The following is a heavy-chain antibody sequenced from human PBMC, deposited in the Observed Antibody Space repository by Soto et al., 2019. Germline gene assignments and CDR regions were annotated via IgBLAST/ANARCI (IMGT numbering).Heavy chain of an antibody. CDR3: ARLGYWISCPRGGGFDD. CDR2: IHSSGSA. CDR1: GVSISSGGYF. J-gene: IGHJ4*02. D-gene: IGHD2-2*01. Sequence: QVQLQQSGPGLVKPSQTLSLTCSVSGVSISSGGYFWSWIRQYPGKGLEWIGYIHSSGSAYYSPYPNSRRTISLDTSKSQFSLKLSSVTAAGSAMYYCARLGYWISCPRGGGFDDWGQGTLVTVSS. V-gene: IGHV4-31*03.